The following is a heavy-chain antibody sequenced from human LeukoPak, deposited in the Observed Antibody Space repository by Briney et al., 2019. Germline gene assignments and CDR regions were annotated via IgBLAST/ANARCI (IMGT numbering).Heavy chain of an antibody. CDR3: AKDLRWDHPGFDP. V-gene: IGHV1-46*01. CDR1: GYTSTNYY. CDR2: INASGGGT. Sequence: ASVKVSCKASGYTSTNYYMHWVRQAPGQGLEWMGIINASGGGTSYAQKFQDRVTMTRDTSTSTVYMELSSLRSEDTAVYYCAKDLRWDHPGFDPWGQGTLVTVSS. J-gene: IGHJ5*02. D-gene: IGHD4-23*01.